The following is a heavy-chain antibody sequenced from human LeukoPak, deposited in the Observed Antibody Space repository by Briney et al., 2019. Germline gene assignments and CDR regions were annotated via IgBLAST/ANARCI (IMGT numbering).Heavy chain of an antibody. J-gene: IGHJ5*02. CDR1: GYSISSGYY. CDR2: IYHSGST. Sequence: PSETLSLTCAVSGYSISSGYYRGWIRQPPGKGLEWIGSIYHSGSTYYNPSLKSRVTISVDTSKNQFSLKLSSVTAADTAVYYCARYLGYGDYNWFDPWGQGTLVTVSS. D-gene: IGHD4-17*01. V-gene: IGHV4-38-2*01. CDR3: ARYLGYGDYNWFDP.